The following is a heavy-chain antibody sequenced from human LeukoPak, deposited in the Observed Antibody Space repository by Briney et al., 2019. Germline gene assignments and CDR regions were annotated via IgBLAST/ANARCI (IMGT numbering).Heavy chain of an antibody. CDR3: ARGPKWSGSYYYFDF. J-gene: IGHJ4*02. CDR1: GYTFPSYD. Sequence: GASVKVSCKTSGYTFPSYDINWVRQATGQGLEWMGWMNPNSGNTGYAQKSQGRVTITRNTSITTAYMDLTSLRSEDTAVYFCARGPKWSGSYYYFDFWGQGTLVTVSS. CDR2: MNPNSGNT. V-gene: IGHV1-8*01. D-gene: IGHD1-26*01.